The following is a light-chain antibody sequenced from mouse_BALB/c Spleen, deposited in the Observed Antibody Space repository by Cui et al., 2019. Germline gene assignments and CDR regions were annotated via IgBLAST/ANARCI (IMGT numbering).Light chain of an antibody. V-gene: IGKV6-15*01. J-gene: IGKJ1*01. CDR1: QNVGTN. CDR3: QQYNSYPT. Sequence: DIVMTQSQKFMSTSVGDRVSVTCKASQNVGTNVAWYQQKPGQSPKALIYSASYRYSGVPDRFTGSGSGTDFTLTISNVQSEDLAEYFCQQYNSYPTFGGGTKLEIK. CDR2: SAS.